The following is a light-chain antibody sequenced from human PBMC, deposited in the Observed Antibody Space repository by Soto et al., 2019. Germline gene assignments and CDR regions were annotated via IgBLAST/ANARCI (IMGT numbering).Light chain of an antibody. Sequence: QSVLTQPPSVSGAPGQRVTISCTGSGSNIGAGYDVHWYQQLPGTAPKLLIFANINRPSGVPDRFSGSKSGTSASLAITGLRAEDEADYHCQSYDSSPSGYVFGTGTKVTVL. CDR1: GSNIGAGYD. CDR3: QSYDSSPSGYV. CDR2: ANI. J-gene: IGLJ1*01. V-gene: IGLV1-40*01.